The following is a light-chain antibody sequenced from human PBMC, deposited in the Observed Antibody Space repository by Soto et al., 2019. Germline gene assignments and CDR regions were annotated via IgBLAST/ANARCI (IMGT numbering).Light chain of an antibody. Sequence: EIVMMQSPATLSVSPGERATLSCRASQIIANNLAWYQQKPGQAPRLLIYGASSRATGIPDRFSGSGSGTDFTLTISRLEPEDFAVYYCQQYGSSTWTFGQGTKVDI. J-gene: IGKJ1*01. CDR3: QQYGSSTWT. CDR2: GAS. V-gene: IGKV3-20*01. CDR1: QIIANN.